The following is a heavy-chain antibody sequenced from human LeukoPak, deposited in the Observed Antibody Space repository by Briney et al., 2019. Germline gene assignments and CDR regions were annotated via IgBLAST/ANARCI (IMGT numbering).Heavy chain of an antibody. D-gene: IGHD3-16*01. Sequence: SETLSLTCTVSGGSISSYYWSWIRQPPGKGLEWIGYIYYNGSTNYNPSLKSRVTISVDTSKDQFSLKLSSVTAADTAVYYCARSSRFTSYYYYYGMDVWGQGTTVTVSS. J-gene: IGHJ6*02. CDR1: GGSISSYY. V-gene: IGHV4-59*01. CDR2: IYYNGST. CDR3: ARSSRFTSYYYYYGMDV.